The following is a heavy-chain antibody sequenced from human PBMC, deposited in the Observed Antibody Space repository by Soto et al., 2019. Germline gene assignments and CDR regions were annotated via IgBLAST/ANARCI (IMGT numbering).Heavy chain of an antibody. Sequence: SETLSLTCSVLGDSISDTRYYWGWRRQSPEKGLEWLGSISHDGHAYYNPSLKSRVTFFADTSRNQFSLKMKSVTVADTALYFCARQVYGDYLGGNWFDPWGQGALVTVSS. V-gene: IGHV4-39*01. CDR3: ARQVYGDYLGGNWFDP. CDR1: GDSISDTRYY. CDR2: ISHDGHA. D-gene: IGHD4-17*01. J-gene: IGHJ5*02.